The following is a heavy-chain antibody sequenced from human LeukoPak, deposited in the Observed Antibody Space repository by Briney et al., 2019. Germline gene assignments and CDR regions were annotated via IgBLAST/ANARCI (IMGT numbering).Heavy chain of an antibody. V-gene: IGHV4-38-2*02. CDR2: IYHSGST. Sequence: SETLSLTCTVSGYSISSGYYWGWIRQPPGKGLEWIGSIYHSGSTYYNPSLKSRVTISVDTSKNQFSLKLSSVTAADTAVYYCARRGSSIVGATALDYWGQGTLVTVSS. CDR1: GYSISSGYY. D-gene: IGHD1-26*01. J-gene: IGHJ4*02. CDR3: ARRGSSIVGATALDY.